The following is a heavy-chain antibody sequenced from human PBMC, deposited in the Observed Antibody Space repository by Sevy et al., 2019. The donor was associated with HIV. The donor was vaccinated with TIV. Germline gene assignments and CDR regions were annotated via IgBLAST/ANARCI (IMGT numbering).Heavy chain of an antibody. D-gene: IGHD2-15*01. CDR3: ARRGDNNWFDP. Sequence: SETPSLTCTVSGVSISGGTYYWGWIRQPPGKGLEWIGSISYTGSTYYNPSLKSRVTISVDTSKNQFSLKLTSVTAADTAVYYCARRGDNNWFDPWGQGTLVTVSS. V-gene: IGHV4-39*01. J-gene: IGHJ5*02. CDR2: ISYTGST. CDR1: GVSISGGTYY.